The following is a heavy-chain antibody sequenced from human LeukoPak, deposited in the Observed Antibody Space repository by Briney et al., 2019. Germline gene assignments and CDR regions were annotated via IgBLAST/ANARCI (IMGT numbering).Heavy chain of an antibody. CDR3: ARPSAGYDNWFDP. Sequence: SVKVSCKASGGTFSSYAISWVRQAPGQGLEWMGRIIPIFGTANYAQKFQGRVTITTDESTSAAYMELSSLRSEDTAVYYCARPSAGYDNWFDPWGQGTLVTVSS. V-gene: IGHV1-69*05. CDR1: GGTFSSYA. CDR2: IIPIFGTA. D-gene: IGHD5-12*01. J-gene: IGHJ5*02.